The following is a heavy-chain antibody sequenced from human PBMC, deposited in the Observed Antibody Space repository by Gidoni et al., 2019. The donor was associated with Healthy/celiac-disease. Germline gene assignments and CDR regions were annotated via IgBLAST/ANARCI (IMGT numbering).Heavy chain of an antibody. CDR2: ISSSSSTI. CDR3: ARDRQLLWFGELLPTTPNWFDP. CDR1: GFPFSSHS. D-gene: IGHD3-10*01. V-gene: IGHV3-48*04. J-gene: IGHJ5*02. Sequence: EVQLVESGGGLVQPGGSLRLSCAAYGFPFSSHSMNWVPQAPGKGREWVSYISSSSSTIYYADSVKGRFTISRDNAKNSLYLQMNSLRAEDTAVYYCARDRQLLWFGELLPTTPNWFDPWGQGTLVTVSS.